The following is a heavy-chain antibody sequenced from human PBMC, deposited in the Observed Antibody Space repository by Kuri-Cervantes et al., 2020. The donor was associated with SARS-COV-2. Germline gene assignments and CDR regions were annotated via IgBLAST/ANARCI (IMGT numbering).Heavy chain of an antibody. V-gene: IGHV4-38-2*01. D-gene: IGHD1-20*01. CDR2: IYHSGST. CDR3: ASRSASLTELYYFDY. Sequence: SETLSLTCAASDDSISSGYYWGWIRQPPGKGLEWIGSIYHSGSTYYNPSLKSRVTISVDTSKNQFSLKLSSVTAADTAVYYCASRSASLTELYYFDYWGQGTLVTVSS. CDR1: DDSISSGYY. J-gene: IGHJ4*02.